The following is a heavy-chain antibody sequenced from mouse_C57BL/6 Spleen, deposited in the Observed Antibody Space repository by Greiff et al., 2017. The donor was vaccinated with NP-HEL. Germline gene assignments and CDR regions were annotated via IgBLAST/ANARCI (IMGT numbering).Heavy chain of an antibody. Sequence: VHLVESGGGLVKPGGSLKLSCAASGFTFSDYGMHWVRQAPEKGLEWVAYISSGSSTIYYADTVKGRFTISRDNAKNTLFLEMTSLRSEDTAMYYCANGNYGFDYWGQGTTLTVSS. CDR1: GFTFSDYG. CDR3: ANGNYGFDY. J-gene: IGHJ2*01. D-gene: IGHD2-1*01. CDR2: ISSGSSTI. V-gene: IGHV5-17*01.